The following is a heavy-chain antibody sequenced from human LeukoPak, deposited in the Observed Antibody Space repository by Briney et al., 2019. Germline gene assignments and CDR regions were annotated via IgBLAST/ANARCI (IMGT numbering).Heavy chain of an antibody. Sequence: TGGSLRLSCAASGFTVSDNYMAWVRQVPGKGLEWVSILYSGGTTYYADSVKGRFTVSSDNSKNTLYLQMNSLRAEDTAVYYCARDPYCSGGRCYRRFDPWGQGTLVTVSS. CDR2: LYSGGTT. J-gene: IGHJ5*02. V-gene: IGHV3-66*01. D-gene: IGHD2-15*01. CDR1: GFTVSDNY. CDR3: ARDPYCSGGRCYRRFDP.